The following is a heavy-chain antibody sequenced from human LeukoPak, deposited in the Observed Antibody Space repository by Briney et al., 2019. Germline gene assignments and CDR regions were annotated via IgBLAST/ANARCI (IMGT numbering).Heavy chain of an antibody. D-gene: IGHD7-27*01. J-gene: IGHJ4*02. CDR2: MYHSGST. V-gene: IGHV4-38-2*02. CDR3: ARELGKQ. Sequence: PSETLSLTCSVSGYSISSGYYWGWIRQPPGKGLEWIGSMYHSGSTYYNSSLKSRVTISVDTSKNQFSLKLSSVTAADTAVYYCARELGKQWGQGTLVTVSS. CDR1: GYSISSGYY.